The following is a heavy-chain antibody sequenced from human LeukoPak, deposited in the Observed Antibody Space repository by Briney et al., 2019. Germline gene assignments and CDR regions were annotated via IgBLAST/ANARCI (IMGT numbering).Heavy chain of an antibody. CDR3: AREYYDNSGGEDAFDI. Sequence: GGSLRLSCAASGFTVSSNYMNGVRQAHGKGLEWVSVIYSGGGTSYADSVEGRVTISRDNSNHTLYLQMNSLRAEDTATYYCAREYYDNSGGEDAFDIWGPGTMVTVSS. CDR1: GFTVSSNY. V-gene: IGHV3-53*01. J-gene: IGHJ3*02. D-gene: IGHD3-22*01. CDR2: IYSGGGT.